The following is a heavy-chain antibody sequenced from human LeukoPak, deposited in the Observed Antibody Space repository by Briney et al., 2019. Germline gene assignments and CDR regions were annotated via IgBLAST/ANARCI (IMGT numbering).Heavy chain of an antibody. V-gene: IGHV1-69*04. CDR3: ARTLGVGASDY. Sequence: SVKVSCKASGGTFSSYAISWVRQAPGQGLEGRGRIIPIFGIANYAQKFQGRVTITADKSTSTAYMELSSLRSEDTAVYYCARTLGVGASDYWGQGTLVTVSS. CDR1: GGTFSSYA. CDR2: IIPIFGIA. J-gene: IGHJ4*02. D-gene: IGHD1-26*01.